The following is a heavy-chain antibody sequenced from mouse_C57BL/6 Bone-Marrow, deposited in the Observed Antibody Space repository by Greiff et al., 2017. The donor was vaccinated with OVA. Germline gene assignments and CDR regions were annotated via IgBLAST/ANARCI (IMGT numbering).Heavy chain of an antibody. D-gene: IGHD2-1*01. CDR3: TRARNSSWYFDV. Sequence: EVKVVESGEGLVKPGGSLKLSCAASGFTFSSYAMSWVRQTPEKRLEWVAYISSGGDYIYYADTVKGRFTISRDNARNTLYLQMSSLKSEDTAMYYCTRARNSSWYFDVWGTGTTGTVSS. J-gene: IGHJ1*03. CDR1: GFTFSSYA. CDR2: ISSGGDYI. V-gene: IGHV5-9-1*02.